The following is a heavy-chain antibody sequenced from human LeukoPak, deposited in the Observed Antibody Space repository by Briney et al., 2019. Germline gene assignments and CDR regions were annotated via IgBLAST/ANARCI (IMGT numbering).Heavy chain of an antibody. V-gene: IGHV3-48*01. CDR3: ARDLRGSGSYRDAFDI. CDR2: ISTGSSTT. J-gene: IGHJ3*02. Sequence: GGSLRLSCAASEFAFSTYNMNWVRQAPGKGLEWVSYISTGSSTTYYADSVKGRFTISRDNVENSLYLQMNSLRAEDTAVYYCARDLRGSGSYRDAFDIWGQGTMVTVSS. D-gene: IGHD1-26*01. CDR1: EFAFSTYN.